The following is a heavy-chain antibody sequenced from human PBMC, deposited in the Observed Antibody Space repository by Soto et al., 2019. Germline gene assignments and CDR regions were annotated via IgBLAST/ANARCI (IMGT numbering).Heavy chain of an antibody. CDR2: ISGGGDAT. V-gene: IGHV3-23*01. Sequence: EVQLLESGGDSVQPGGSVRLSCAGSGFTFINYAMNWVRQAPGKGLEWVSTISGGGDATFFADSVRGRFTFSRDNSKNTVALQMSSRGVDDTAVYYCARKVVGSTSRPDYWYFDLWGRGTLVTVSS. CDR3: ARKVVGSTSRPDYWYFDL. CDR1: GFTFINYA. D-gene: IGHD2-21*01. J-gene: IGHJ2*01.